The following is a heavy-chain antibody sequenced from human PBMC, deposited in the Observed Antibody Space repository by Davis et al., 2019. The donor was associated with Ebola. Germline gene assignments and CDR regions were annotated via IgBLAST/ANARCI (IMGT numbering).Heavy chain of an antibody. J-gene: IGHJ4*02. CDR3: TTTTTHFDY. CDR1: GFTFDDYA. Sequence: PGGSLRLSCAASGFTFDDYAMHWVRQAPGKGLEWVSGISWNSGSIGYADSVKGRFTISRDNSKNTAYLQMNSLKTEDTAVYYCTTTTTHFDYWGQGTLVTVSS. D-gene: IGHD1-26*01. CDR2: ISWNSGSI. V-gene: IGHV3-9*01.